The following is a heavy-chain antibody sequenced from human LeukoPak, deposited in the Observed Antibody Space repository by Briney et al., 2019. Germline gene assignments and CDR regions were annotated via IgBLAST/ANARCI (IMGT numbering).Heavy chain of an antibody. D-gene: IGHD3-3*01. V-gene: IGHV3-30-3*01. J-gene: IGHJ4*02. CDR1: GFTFSSYW. CDR3: ARDYDSEYYFDY. CDR2: ISYDGSNK. Sequence: GGSLRLSCAASGFTFSSYWMSWVRQAPGKGLEWVAVISYDGSNKYYADSVKGRFTISRDNSKNTLYLQMNSLRAEDTAVYYCARDYDSEYYFDYWGQGTLVTVSS.